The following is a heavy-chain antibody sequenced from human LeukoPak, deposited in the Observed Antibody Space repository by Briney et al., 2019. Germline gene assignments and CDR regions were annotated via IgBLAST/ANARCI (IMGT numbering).Heavy chain of an antibody. CDR3: AKESYCSGGSCYPGRTAAFDY. CDR1: GFTFSSYA. D-gene: IGHD2-15*01. CDR2: ISGSGGST. V-gene: IGHV3-23*01. Sequence: GGSLRLSCAASGFTFSSYAMSWVRQAPGKGLEWVSAISGSGGSTYYADSVKGRFTISRDNSKNTLYLQMNSLRAEDTAVYYCAKESYCSGGSCYPGRTAAFDYWGQGTLVTVSS. J-gene: IGHJ4*02.